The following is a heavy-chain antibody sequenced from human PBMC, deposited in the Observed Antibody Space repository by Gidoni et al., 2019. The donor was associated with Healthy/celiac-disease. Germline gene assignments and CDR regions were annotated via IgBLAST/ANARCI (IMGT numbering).Heavy chain of an antibody. D-gene: IGHD3-10*01. V-gene: IGHV3-30*01. CDR1: GFTFSSYA. CDR2: ISYDGSNK. CDR3: AREMDYYGSGSLDY. J-gene: IGHJ4*02. Sequence: QVQLVESGGGVVQPGRSLRLSCAASGFTFSSYAMHWVRQAPGKGLEWVAVISYDGSNKYYADSVQGRFTISRANSKNTLYLQMNSLRAEDTAVYYCAREMDYYGSGSLDYWGQGTLVTVSS.